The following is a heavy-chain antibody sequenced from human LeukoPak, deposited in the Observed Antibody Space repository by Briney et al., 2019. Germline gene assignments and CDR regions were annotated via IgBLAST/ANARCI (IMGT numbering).Heavy chain of an antibody. CDR1: GSTISICR. V-gene: IGHV3-74*01. CDR3: APGGTTTMTSPTFDY. D-gene: IGHD4-17*01. Sequence: GGSVTHFCAASGSTISICRMHWARHAPGQGLMWVSRINSDGSTTNYADSVNGRLTISRDHAKSTLYLQMNILRADDTAVYFCAPGGTTTMTSPTFDYWAQGTLVTVSS. CDR2: INSDGSTT. J-gene: IGHJ4*02.